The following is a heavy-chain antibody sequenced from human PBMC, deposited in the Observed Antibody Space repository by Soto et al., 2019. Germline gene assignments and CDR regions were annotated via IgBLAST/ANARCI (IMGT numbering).Heavy chain of an antibody. D-gene: IGHD1-26*01. CDR1: GYTFTSYD. J-gene: IGHJ4*02. V-gene: IGHV1-8*01. Sequence: QVQLVQSGAEVKKPGASVKVSCKASGYTFTSYDINWVRQATGQGLEWMGWMNPNSGNTGYAQKCQXXVXMXXNTSISTAYMELSSLRSEDTAVYYCARERVGANDYWGQGTLVTVSS. CDR3: ARERVGANDY. CDR2: MNPNSGNT.